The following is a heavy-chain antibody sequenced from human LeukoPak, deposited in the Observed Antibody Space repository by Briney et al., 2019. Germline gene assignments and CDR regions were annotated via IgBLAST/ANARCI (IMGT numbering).Heavy chain of an antibody. V-gene: IGHV3-11*01. D-gene: IGHD3-22*01. Sequence: PGGSLRLSCAASGFTVSNNYMSWIRQAPGKGLEWVSYISSSGSTIYYADSVKGRFTISRDNAKNSLYLQMNSLRAEDAAVYYCARGVGYYYDSTIGYWGQGTLVTVSS. CDR1: GFTVSNNY. CDR3: ARGVGYYYDSTIGY. J-gene: IGHJ4*02. CDR2: ISSSGSTI.